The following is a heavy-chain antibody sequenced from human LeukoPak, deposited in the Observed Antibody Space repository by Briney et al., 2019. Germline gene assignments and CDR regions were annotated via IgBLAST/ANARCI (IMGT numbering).Heavy chain of an antibody. D-gene: IGHD2-21*01. J-gene: IGHJ5*02. CDR3: ARAKFHTRFDP. V-gene: IGHV1-69*04. CDR2: IIPILGIA. Sequence: ASVKVSCKASGGTFSSYAISWVRQAPGQGLEWMGRIIPILGIANYAQKFQGRVTITADKSTSTAYMELSSLRSEDTAVYYCARAKFHTRFDPWGQGTLVTVSS. CDR1: GGTFSSYA.